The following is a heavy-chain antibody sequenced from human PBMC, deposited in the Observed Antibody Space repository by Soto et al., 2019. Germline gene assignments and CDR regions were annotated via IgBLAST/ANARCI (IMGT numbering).Heavy chain of an antibody. Sequence: QVQLVQSGAEVQKPGSSVKVSCKASGGTFSSYAISWVRQAPGHGLEWMGGIIPMSGTANYAQKFQGRVTITADESTSTAYMELSSLRSEDTAVYYCARSQGGSISLEICYYYYYGMDVWGQGTTVTVSS. D-gene: IGHD2-2*01. J-gene: IGHJ6*02. CDR3: ARSQGGSISLEICYYYYYGMDV. CDR2: IIPMSGTA. V-gene: IGHV1-69*01. CDR1: GGTFSSYA.